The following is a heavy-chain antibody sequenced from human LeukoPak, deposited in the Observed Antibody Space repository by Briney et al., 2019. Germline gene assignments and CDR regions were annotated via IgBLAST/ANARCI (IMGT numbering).Heavy chain of an antibody. V-gene: IGHV3-23*01. J-gene: IGHJ4*02. D-gene: IGHD2-2*01. Sequence: GGSLRLSCAASGFTVSAYAMAWVRQAPGKGLEWVSTIYDDNTYYADSVKGRFAISTDNSKNTLYLQMNSLRVEDTAVYYCARDHTPYCSSTSCSDKYDYWGQGTLVTVSS. CDR2: IYDDNT. CDR1: GFTVSAYA. CDR3: ARDHTPYCSSTSCSDKYDY.